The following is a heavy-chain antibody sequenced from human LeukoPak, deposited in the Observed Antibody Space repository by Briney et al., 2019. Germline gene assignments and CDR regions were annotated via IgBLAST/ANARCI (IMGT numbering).Heavy chain of an antibody. J-gene: IGHJ4*02. V-gene: IGHV1-69*13. D-gene: IGHD6-19*01. Sequence: SVEVYCKVSGGTFRNYAISRVRHAPGQGLEWLGGTIPIFGTANYAQKFQGRVAITADESTSTAYMELSSLRSEDTAVYYCARSYTSGWYDVKYWGQGTLVTVSS. CDR1: GGTFRNYA. CDR2: TIPIFGTA. CDR3: ARSYTSGWYDVKY.